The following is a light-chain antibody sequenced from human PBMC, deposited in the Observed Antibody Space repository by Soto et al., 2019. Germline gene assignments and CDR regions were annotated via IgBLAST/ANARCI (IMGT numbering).Light chain of an antibody. CDR2: EVT. J-gene: IGLJ1*01. CDR3: SSYTPSSTRL. Sequence: QSALTQPPSASGSPGQSVTISCTGTSGDVGGYYYVSWYQHHPGKVPKLIIYEVTKRNSGVNDRLSGSKSGNTHYLPISGLQAADEADYYCSSYTPSSTRLFRPGTKLTV. CDR1: SGDVGGYYY. V-gene: IGLV2-8*01.